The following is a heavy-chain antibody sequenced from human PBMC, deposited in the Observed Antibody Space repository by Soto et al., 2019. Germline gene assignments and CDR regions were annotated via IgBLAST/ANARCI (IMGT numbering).Heavy chain of an antibody. J-gene: IGHJ4*02. CDR3: ARGGAWTPEGLGY. Sequence: ESGGGVVQPGRSLRLSCAASGFTFSSFAMHWVRQAPGKGLEWLAVISSDVVNYYYAESVKGRFTISRDNSRNTLYLQMNSLRNEDTAVYYCARGGAWTPEGLGYWGQGTLVTVSS. D-gene: IGHD2-15*01. CDR1: GFTFSSFA. V-gene: IGHV3-30-3*01. CDR2: ISSDVVNY.